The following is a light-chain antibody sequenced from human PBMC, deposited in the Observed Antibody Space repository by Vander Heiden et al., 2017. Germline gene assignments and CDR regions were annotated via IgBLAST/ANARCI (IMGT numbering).Light chain of an antibody. J-gene: IGLJ2*01. CDR1: SSNPGNNS. CDR3: GTWDSSLSAV. V-gene: IGLV1-51*01. CDR2: DNN. Sequence: QSVLTQPPSVSAAPGQKVTISCSGLSSNPGNNSVSWYQQRPGTAPKLLIYDNNKRPSGIPDRFSGSKSGTSATLGITGLQTGDEADYYCGTWDSSLSAVFGGGTKLTVL.